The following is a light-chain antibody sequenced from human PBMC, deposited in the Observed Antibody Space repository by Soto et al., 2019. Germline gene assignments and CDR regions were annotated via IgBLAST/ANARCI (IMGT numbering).Light chain of an antibody. CDR1: SRDVGGYNY. CDR2: EVS. J-gene: IGLJ1*01. V-gene: IGLV2-8*01. CDR3: NSYAASNNFYV. Sequence: QSVLTQPPSASWSPGQSVTLSCNGTSRDVGGYNYVSWYQQHAGKAPKLMIYEVSKRPSGVPDRFSGSKSGNTASLTVSGLQAEDEADYYCNSYAASNNFYVFGTGTKFTV.